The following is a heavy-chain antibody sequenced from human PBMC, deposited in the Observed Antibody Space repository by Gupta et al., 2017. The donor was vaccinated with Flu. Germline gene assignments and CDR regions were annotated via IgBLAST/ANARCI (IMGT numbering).Heavy chain of an antibody. V-gene: IGHV3-7*01. D-gene: IGHD6-19*01. J-gene: IGHJ4*02. CDR2: IKQDGREK. CDR1: GFTFTTYW. Sequence: AASGFTFTTYWMYWVRQAPGKGLEWVDSIKQDGREKYYVDSVKGRFTSSRDNAKNSLYLQMNSLRDEDTAVYYCARDHFTGWSQDYWGQGTLVTVSS. CDR3: ARDHFTGWSQDY.